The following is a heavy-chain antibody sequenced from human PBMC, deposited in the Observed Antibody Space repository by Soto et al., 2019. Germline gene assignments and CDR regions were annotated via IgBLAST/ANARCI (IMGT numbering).Heavy chain of an antibody. CDR3: ARDLGVVPVAYYYYYYGMDV. Sequence: GASVKVSCKASGYTFTSYGISWVRQAPGQGLEWMGWISAYNGNTNYAQKLQGRVTMTTDTSTSTAYMELRSLRSDDTAVYYCARDLGVVPVAYYYYYYGMDVWGQGTTVTVSS. CDR2: ISAYNGNT. CDR1: GYTFTSYG. J-gene: IGHJ6*02. V-gene: IGHV1-18*01. D-gene: IGHD2-2*01.